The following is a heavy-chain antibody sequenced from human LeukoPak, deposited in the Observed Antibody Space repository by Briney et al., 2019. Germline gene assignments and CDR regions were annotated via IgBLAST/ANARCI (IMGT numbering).Heavy chain of an antibody. CDR3: LRDLNWSLDQ. CDR1: GITVGSFS. D-gene: IGHD1-20*01. Sequence: PGGSLRLSCAGSGITVGSFSMSWVRQAPGKGLKWVSAISVSGDRTYYADYVRGRFTISRDNSKNTLYLQMNSLRAEDTAVYYCLRDLNWSLDQWGQGTLVTVSS. J-gene: IGHJ4*02. CDR2: ISVSGDRT. V-gene: IGHV3-23*01.